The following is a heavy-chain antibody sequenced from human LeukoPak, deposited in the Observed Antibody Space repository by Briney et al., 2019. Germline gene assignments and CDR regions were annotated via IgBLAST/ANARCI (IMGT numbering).Heavy chain of an antibody. CDR1: GFTFSSYG. CDR3: AKNRDYWGYSYYYYYMDV. J-gene: IGHJ6*03. CDR2: ISYDGSNK. Sequence: QPGRSLRLSCAASGFTFSSYGMHWVRQAPGKGLEWVAVISYDGSNKYYADSVKGRFTISRDNSKNTLSLQMNSLRAEDTAVYYCAKNRDYWGYSYYYYYMDVWGKGTTVTVSS. D-gene: IGHD7-27*01. V-gene: IGHV3-30*18.